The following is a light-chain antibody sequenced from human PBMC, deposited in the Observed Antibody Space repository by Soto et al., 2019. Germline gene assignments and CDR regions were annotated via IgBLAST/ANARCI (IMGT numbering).Light chain of an antibody. V-gene: IGKV4-1*01. CDR3: QQYYSTPPIT. CDR1: QSVLYSSNNENY. Sequence: DIVMTPCPDSLAMSLGYRSTINCNSSQSVLYSSNNENYFAWYQQKPGRPPKLLIYWASTRESGGPDRFSGSGCGTDVTLTISSLLAEDVAVYYCQQYYSTPPITFGQGTRLEIK. CDR2: WAS. J-gene: IGKJ5*01.